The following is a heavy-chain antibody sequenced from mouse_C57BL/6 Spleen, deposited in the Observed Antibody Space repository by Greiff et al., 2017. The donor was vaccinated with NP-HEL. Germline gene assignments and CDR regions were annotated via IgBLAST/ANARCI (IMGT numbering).Heavy chain of an antibody. CDR2: ISYDGSN. CDR1: GYSITSGYY. CDR3: ARGYDGPSYWYFDV. D-gene: IGHD2-3*01. V-gene: IGHV3-6*01. Sequence: VQLKESGPGLVKPSQSLSLTCSVTGYSITSGYYWNWIRQFPGNKLEWMGYISYDGSNNYNPSLKNRISITRDTSKNQFFLKLNSVTTEDTATYYCARGYDGPSYWYFDVWGTGTTVTVSS. J-gene: IGHJ1*03.